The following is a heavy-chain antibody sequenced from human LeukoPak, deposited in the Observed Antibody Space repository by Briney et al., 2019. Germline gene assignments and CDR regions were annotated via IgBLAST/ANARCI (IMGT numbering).Heavy chain of an antibody. CDR2: IYTSGST. Sequence: SETLSLTCTVSGGSISTYYWSWIRQPAGKGLEWIGRIYTSGSTNYNPSLKNRVTISIDKSKSQFSLRLRSVTAADAAVYYCARDSGNSSGWGNFDYWGQGTLVTVSS. J-gene: IGHJ4*02. CDR1: GGSISTYY. V-gene: IGHV4-4*07. D-gene: IGHD4-23*01. CDR3: ARDSGNSSGWGNFDY.